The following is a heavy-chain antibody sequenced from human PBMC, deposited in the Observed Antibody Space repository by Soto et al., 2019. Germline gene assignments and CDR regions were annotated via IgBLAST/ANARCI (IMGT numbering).Heavy chain of an antibody. Sequence: HPGGSLRLSCAASGFTFSSYEMNWVRQAPGKGLEWVSYISSSGSTIYYADSVKGRFTISRDNAKNSLYLQMNSLRAEDTAVYYCARDPTDVDTAMPGGFDYWGQGTLVTVSS. D-gene: IGHD5-18*01. CDR1: GFTFSSYE. V-gene: IGHV3-48*03. CDR3: ARDPTDVDTAMPGGFDY. J-gene: IGHJ4*02. CDR2: ISSSGSTI.